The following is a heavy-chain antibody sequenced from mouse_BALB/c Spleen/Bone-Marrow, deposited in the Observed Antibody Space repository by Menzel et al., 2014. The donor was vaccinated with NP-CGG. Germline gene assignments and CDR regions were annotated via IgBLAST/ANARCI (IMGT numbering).Heavy chain of an antibody. Sequence: KRVESGGGLVQPGGSLKLSCAASGFTFSSYTMSWIRQTPEKRLEWVAYISDGGGRAYYPDTVKGRFTISRDNAKXTLYLQMSSLKSEDTAMYYCARQLDSSGYVLDYWGQGTTLTVSS. J-gene: IGHJ2*01. CDR3: ARQLDSSGYVLDY. CDR2: ISDGGGRA. CDR1: GFTFSSYT. D-gene: IGHD3-2*01. V-gene: IGHV5-12-2*01.